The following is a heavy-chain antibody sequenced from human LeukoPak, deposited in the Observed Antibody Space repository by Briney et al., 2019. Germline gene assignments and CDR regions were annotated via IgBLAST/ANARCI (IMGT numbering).Heavy chain of an antibody. V-gene: IGHV3-7*03. J-gene: IGHJ4*02. CDR3: AKMPTPIYYDSSGSGDYFDY. CDR1: GFTFSSYW. CDR2: IKQDGSEK. Sequence: GGSLRLSCAASGFTFSSYWMSWVRQAPGKGLECVANIKQDGSEKYYVDSVKGRFTISRDNAKNSLYLQMNSLRAEDTALYYCAKMPTPIYYDSSGSGDYFDYWGQGTLVTVSS. D-gene: IGHD3-22*01.